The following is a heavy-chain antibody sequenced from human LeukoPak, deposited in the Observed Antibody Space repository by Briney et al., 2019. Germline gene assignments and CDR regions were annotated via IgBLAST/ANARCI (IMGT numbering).Heavy chain of an antibody. CDR1: GFTFSSYS. V-gene: IGHV3-21*01. CDR3: ARAPRKAAYYYDSSGSTPVYYFDY. Sequence: GGSLRLSCAASGFTFSSYSMNWVRQAPGKGLEWVSSISSSSAYIYYADSVKGRFTISRDNAKNSLYLQMNSLRAEDTAVYYCARAPRKAAYYYDSSGSTPVYYFDYWGQGTLVTVSS. CDR2: ISSSSAYI. D-gene: IGHD3-22*01. J-gene: IGHJ4*02.